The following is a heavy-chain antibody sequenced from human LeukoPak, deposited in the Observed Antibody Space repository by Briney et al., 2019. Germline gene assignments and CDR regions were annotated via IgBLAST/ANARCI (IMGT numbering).Heavy chain of an antibody. CDR3: ARGPRGYCSSTSCYAWGSASWFDP. J-gene: IGHJ5*02. D-gene: IGHD2-2*01. V-gene: IGHV4-34*01. Sequence: SETLSLTCAVYGGSFSGYCWSWIRQPPGKGLEWIGEINHSGSTNYNPSLKSRVTISVDTSKNQFSLKLSSVTAADTAVYYCARGPRGYCSSTSCYAWGSASWFDPWGQGTLVTVSS. CDR2: INHSGST. CDR1: GGSFSGYC.